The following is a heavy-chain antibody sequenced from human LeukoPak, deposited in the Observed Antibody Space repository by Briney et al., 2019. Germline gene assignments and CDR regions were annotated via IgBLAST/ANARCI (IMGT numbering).Heavy chain of an antibody. J-gene: IGHJ4*02. D-gene: IGHD3-10*01. CDR3: ARGGHGYYGSGSYYGNFDY. Sequence: GESLKISCKGSGYSFTSYWIGWVRQMPGKGLEWMGIIYPGDSDTRYSPSFQGQVTISADKSISTAYLQWSSLKASDTAMYYCARGGHGYYGSGSYYGNFDYWGQGTLVTVSS. V-gene: IGHV5-51*01. CDR1: GYSFTSYW. CDR2: IYPGDSDT.